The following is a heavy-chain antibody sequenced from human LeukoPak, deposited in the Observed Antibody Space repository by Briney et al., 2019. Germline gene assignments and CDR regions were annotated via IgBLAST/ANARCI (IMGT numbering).Heavy chain of an antibody. CDR1: GFNFDDYG. Sequence: PGGSLRLSCVDSGFNFDDYGMTWVRQAPGKGLEWVSTINWNGGKTGYADSVKGRFTISRDNAENSLYLQMNRLRAEDTALYYCARRYCGGTTCPSDDAFDVWGQGTMVTVSS. J-gene: IGHJ3*01. CDR2: INWNGGKT. CDR3: ARRYCGGTTCPSDDAFDV. V-gene: IGHV3-20*04. D-gene: IGHD4-23*01.